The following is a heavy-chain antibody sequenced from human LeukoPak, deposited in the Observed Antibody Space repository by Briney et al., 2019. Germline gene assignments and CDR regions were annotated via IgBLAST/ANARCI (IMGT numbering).Heavy chain of an antibody. CDR2: IYHSGST. D-gene: IGHD3-22*01. CDR1: GGSINNYY. Sequence: SETLSLTCTVSGGSINNYYWSWMRQPPGKGLEWIGYIYHSGSTYYNPSLKSRVTISVDRSKNQFSLKLSSVTAADTAVYYCARESDYDSSGSNLDWSQGTLVTVSS. V-gene: IGHV4-59*12. CDR3: ARESDYDSSGSNLD. J-gene: IGHJ4*02.